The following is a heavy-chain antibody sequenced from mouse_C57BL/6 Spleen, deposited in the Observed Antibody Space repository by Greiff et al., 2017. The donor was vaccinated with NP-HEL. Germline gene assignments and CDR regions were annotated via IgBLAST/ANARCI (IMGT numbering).Heavy chain of an antibody. CDR1: GFTFSNYW. D-gene: IGHD2-4*01. CDR2: IRLKSDNYAT. V-gene: IGHV6-3*01. J-gene: IGHJ3*01. Sequence: EVQRVESGGGLVQPGGSMKLSCVASGFTFSNYWMNWVRQSPEKGLEWVAQIRLKSDNYATHYAESVKGRFTISRDDPKSSVYLQMNNLRDEDTGIYYCTAPIDYDYDALAYWGQRTLVTVSA. CDR3: TAPIDYDYDALAY.